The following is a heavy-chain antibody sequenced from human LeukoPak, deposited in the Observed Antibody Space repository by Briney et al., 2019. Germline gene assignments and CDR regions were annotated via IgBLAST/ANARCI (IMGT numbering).Heavy chain of an antibody. CDR1: GGSISFSY. J-gene: IGHJ4*02. CDR3: ARHKSQGARIAVAGDFDY. CDR2: ISTSEST. V-gene: IGHV4-4*07. D-gene: IGHD6-19*01. Sequence: SETLSLTCTVSGGSISFSYWTWIRQPAGKGLEWIGRISTSESTNYNPSLKSRVTMSVDTSKNQFSLKLSSVTAADTAVYYCARHKSQGARIAVAGDFDYWGQGTLVTVSS.